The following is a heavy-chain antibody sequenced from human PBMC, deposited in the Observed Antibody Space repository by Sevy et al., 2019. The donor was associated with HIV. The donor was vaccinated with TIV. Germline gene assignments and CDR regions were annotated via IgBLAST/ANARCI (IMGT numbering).Heavy chain of an antibody. V-gene: IGHV1-46*01. Sequence: ASVKVSCKASGYTLTSHYMHWVRQAPGQGLEWMGISNPSGGYTRYAQKFQGRVIMTRDTSTSTAYMELSGLRSDDTAVYYCASLAAASGLDYMDVWGKGTTVTFSS. J-gene: IGHJ6*03. CDR2: SNPSGGYT. D-gene: IGHD6-13*01. CDR1: GYTLTSHY. CDR3: ASLAAASGLDYMDV.